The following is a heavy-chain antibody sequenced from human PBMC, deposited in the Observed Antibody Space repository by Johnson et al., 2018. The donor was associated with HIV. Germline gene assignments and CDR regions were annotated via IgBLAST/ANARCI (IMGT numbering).Heavy chain of an antibody. CDR3: AKDRGSPGIPAAFDI. J-gene: IGHJ3*02. CDR2: IWYDGSIK. Sequence: QVQLVESGGGVVQPGRSLRLSCAASGFTFSSYCMHWVRQAPGKGLEWVAVIWYDGSIKYYADSVKGRFTISRDNSKNTLYLQMNSLRVEDTAVYYCAKDRGSPGIPAAFDIWGQGTLVTVSS. CDR1: GFTFSSYC. D-gene: IGHD3-10*01. V-gene: IGHV3-33*06.